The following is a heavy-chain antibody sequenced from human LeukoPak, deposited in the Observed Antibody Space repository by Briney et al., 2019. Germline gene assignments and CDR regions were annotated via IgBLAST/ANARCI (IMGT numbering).Heavy chain of an antibody. CDR2: ISAYNGNT. J-gene: IGHJ6*02. CDR1: GYTFTSYG. Sequence: ASVKVSCKASGYTFTSYGISWVRQAPGQGLEWMGWISAYNGNTNYAQKLQGRVTMTTDTSTSTAYMELRSLRSDDTAVYYCARDSSLDYYGSGSYSYYYYGMDVWGRGTTVTVSS. V-gene: IGHV1-18*01. CDR3: ARDSSLDYYGSGSYSYYYYGMDV. D-gene: IGHD3-10*01.